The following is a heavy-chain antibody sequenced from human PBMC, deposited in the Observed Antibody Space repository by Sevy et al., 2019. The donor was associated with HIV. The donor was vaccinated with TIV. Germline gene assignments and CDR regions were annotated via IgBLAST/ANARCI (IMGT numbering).Heavy chain of an antibody. CDR1: GFTFSSYW. J-gene: IGHJ6*04. CDR2: IKEDGSAK. Sequence: GGSLRLSCAASGFTFSSYWMNWVRQAPGKGLEWVANIKEDGSAKYYEDSVKGGFTTSGDNAQNSLYLEMNSLRAEDTAVYYCARWDVWGKGTTVTVSS. V-gene: IGHV3-7*01. CDR3: ARWDV.